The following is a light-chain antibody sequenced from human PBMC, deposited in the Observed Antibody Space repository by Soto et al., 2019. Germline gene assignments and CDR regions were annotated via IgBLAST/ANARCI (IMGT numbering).Light chain of an antibody. J-gene: IGLJ1*01. V-gene: IGLV1-51*02. CDR3: GTWDSSLSAYV. CDR2: QNN. CDR1: SSNIGNHY. Sequence: QSVLTQPPSVSAAPGQKVTISCSRSSSNIGNHYVSWYQQFPGTAPKVLIYQNNKRPSGIPDRFSGSKSGTSATLGITGLQTGDEADYYCGTWDSSLSAYVFGTGTKLTVL.